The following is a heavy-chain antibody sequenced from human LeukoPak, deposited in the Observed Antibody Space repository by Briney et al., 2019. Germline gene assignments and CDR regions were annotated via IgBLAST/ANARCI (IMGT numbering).Heavy chain of an antibody. J-gene: IGHJ3*02. Sequence: SETLSLTCTVSGGSISSSSYYWGWIRRPPGKGLEWIGSIYYSGSTYYNPSLKSRVTISVDTSKNQFSLKLSSVTAADTAVYYCARAAGYDFWSGPSNDAFDIWGQGTMVTVSS. CDR3: ARAAGYDFWSGPSNDAFDI. V-gene: IGHV4-39*07. CDR2: IYYSGST. D-gene: IGHD3-3*01. CDR1: GGSISSSSYY.